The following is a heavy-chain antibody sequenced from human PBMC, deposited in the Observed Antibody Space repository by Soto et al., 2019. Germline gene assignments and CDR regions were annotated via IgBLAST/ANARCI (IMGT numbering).Heavy chain of an antibody. V-gene: IGHV3-66*01. J-gene: IGHJ4*02. CDR3: ARENDYGDYCDY. CDR2: IYSGGST. D-gene: IGHD4-17*01. Sequence: EVQLVESGGGLVQPGGSLRLSCAASGFTVSSNYMSWVRQAPGKGLEWVSVIYSGGSTYYADSVKGRFTISRDNSKNTLDLQMNSLRAEDTAVYYCARENDYGDYCDYWGQGTLVTVSS. CDR1: GFTVSSNY.